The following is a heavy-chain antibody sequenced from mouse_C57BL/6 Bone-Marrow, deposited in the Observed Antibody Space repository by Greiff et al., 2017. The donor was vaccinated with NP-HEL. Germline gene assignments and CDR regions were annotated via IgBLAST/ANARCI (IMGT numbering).Heavy chain of an antibody. D-gene: IGHD1-1*01. J-gene: IGHJ2*01. CDR2: INPYNGDT. CDR1: GYSLTGYF. CDR3: AREGGYGSSPYYFDY. Sequence: EVQLQQSGPELVKPGDSVKISCKASGYSLTGYFMNWVMQSHGKSLEWIGRINPYNGDTFYNQKFKGKATLTVDKSSSTAHMELRSLTSEDSAVYYCAREGGYGSSPYYFDYWGQGTTLTVSS. V-gene: IGHV1-20*01.